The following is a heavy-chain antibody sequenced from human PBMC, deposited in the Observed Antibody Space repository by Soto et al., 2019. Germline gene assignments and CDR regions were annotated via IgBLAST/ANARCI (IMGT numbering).Heavy chain of an antibody. CDR2: IIPIFGTA. CDR3: ARDPLYCSGGSRRCHYYYGMDV. CDR1: GGTFSSYA. V-gene: IGHV1-69*13. Sequence: SVKVSCKASGGTFSSYAISWVRQAPGQGLEWMGGIIPIFGTANYAQKFQGRVTITADESTSTAYMELSSLRSEDTAVYYCARDPLYCSGGSRRCHYYYGMDVWGQGTTVTVS. J-gene: IGHJ6*02. D-gene: IGHD2-15*01.